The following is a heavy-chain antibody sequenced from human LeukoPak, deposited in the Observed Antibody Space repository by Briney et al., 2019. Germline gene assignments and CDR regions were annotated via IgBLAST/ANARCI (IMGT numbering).Heavy chain of an antibody. CDR1: GGSISSGGYY. D-gene: IGHD3-16*01. V-gene: IGHV4-30-2*01. J-gene: IGHJ5*02. CDR2: IYHSGST. Sequence: SQTLSLTCTVSGGSISSGGYYCSWIRQPPGKGLEWIRYIYHSGSTYYNPSLKSRVTISVDRSKNQFSLKLSSVTAADTAVYYCARHINYVRGGWFDPWGQGTLVTVSS. CDR3: ARHINYVRGGWFDP.